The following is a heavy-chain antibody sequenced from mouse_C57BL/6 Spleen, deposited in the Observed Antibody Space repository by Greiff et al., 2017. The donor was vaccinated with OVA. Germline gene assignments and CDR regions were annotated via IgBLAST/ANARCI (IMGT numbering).Heavy chain of an antibody. Sequence: QVQLKESGAELVKPGASVKISCKASGYAFSSYWMNWVKQRPGKGLEWIGQIYPGDGDTNYNGKFKGKATLTADKSSSTAYMQLSSLTSEDSAVYFCARSDYDYDKAYWGQGTLVTVSA. CDR1: GYAFSSYW. CDR3: ARSDYDYDKAY. CDR2: IYPGDGDT. V-gene: IGHV1-80*01. J-gene: IGHJ3*01. D-gene: IGHD2-4*01.